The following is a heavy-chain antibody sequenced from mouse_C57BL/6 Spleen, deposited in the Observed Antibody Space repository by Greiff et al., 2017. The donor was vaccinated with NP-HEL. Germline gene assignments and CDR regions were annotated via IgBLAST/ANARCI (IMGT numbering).Heavy chain of an antibody. CDR3: ARSGGTAQATFAY. J-gene: IGHJ3*01. CDR2: IYPGDGDT. D-gene: IGHD3-2*02. V-gene: IGHV1-82*01. CDR1: GYAFSSSW. Sequence: QVQLKESGPELVKPGASVKISCKASGYAFSSSWMNWVKQRPGKGLEWIGRIYPGDGDTNYNGKFKGKATLTADKSSSTAYMQLSSLTSEDSAVYFCARSGGTAQATFAYWGQGTLVTVSA.